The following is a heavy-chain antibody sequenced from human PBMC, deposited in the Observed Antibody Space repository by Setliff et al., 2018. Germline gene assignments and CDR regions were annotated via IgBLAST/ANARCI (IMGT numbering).Heavy chain of an antibody. CDR2: ISPYTGNT. CDR1: GYTFINFG. J-gene: IGHJ4*02. Sequence: GASVKVSCKASGYTFINFGISWVRQAPGQGLEWVGWISPYTGNTYYAPRLQDRVTLTADTSTNTAYMELRSLISDDTAVYYCLRLVRYCSRTTCQRTPGDEVWGQGTLVTVSS. D-gene: IGHD2-8*01. V-gene: IGHV1-18*01. CDR3: LRLVRYCSRTTCQRTPGDEV.